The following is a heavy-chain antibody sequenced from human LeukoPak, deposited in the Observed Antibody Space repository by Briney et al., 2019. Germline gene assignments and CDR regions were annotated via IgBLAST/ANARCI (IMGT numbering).Heavy chain of an antibody. D-gene: IGHD2-15*01. J-gene: IGHJ3*02. CDR1: GFTFSRYG. V-gene: IGHV3-30*02. CDR2: IWYDGKNDQ. Sequence: PGGSLRLSCAVSGFTFSRYGMHWIRQAPGKGMEWVAFIWYDGKNDQEYAESVKGRFTISRDNSKNTLYLQMNSLRAEDTALYYCAKGSGGSGTYAPFDMWGQGTMVTVS. CDR3: AKGSGGSGTYAPFDM.